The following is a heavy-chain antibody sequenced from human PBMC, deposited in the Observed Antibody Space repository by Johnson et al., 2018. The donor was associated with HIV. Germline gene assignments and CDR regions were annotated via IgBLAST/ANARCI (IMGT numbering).Heavy chain of an antibody. CDR3: ARDFVAFGECTAFDL. CDR2: INWNGGSR. CDR1: GFSIDDYG. V-gene: IGHV3-20*04. J-gene: IGHJ3*01. Sequence: VQLVESGGGAVRPGGSLRLSCAASGFSIDDYGMSWARQAPGKGLEWVSGINWNGGSRGYAASVKGRFTIPQDNAKNSLYLQMNSLRAEDTALYYCARDFVAFGECTAFDLWGQGTMVTVSS. D-gene: IGHD3-10*01.